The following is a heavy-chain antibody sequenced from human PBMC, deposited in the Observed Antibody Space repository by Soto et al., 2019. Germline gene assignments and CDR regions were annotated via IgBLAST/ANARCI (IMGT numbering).Heavy chain of an antibody. CDR1: GGSISSYY. D-gene: IGHD6-19*01. V-gene: IGHV4-39*01. Sequence: SETLSLTCTVSGGSISSYYWSWIRQPPGKGLEWIGSIYYSGSTYYNPSLQSRVAISVDTSKNQFSLKLKSVTAADTAIYYCARRTVNIRTFYSGLKTHCFDYWGQGAPVTVSS. J-gene: IGHJ4*02. CDR2: IYYSGST. CDR3: ARRTVNIRTFYSGLKTHCFDY.